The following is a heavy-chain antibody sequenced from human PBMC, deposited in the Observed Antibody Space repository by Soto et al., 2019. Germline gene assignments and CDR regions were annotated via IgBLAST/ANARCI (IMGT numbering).Heavy chain of an antibody. CDR3: GRSRGYSGYEVVDN. CDR1: GFTFSSYS. Sequence: PGGSLRLSCVASGFTFSSYSMVWVRQAPGKGLEWVSHMNSDGSSTTYADSVKDRFTISRDNAKNTLYLQMNSLRAEDTAVYYCGRSRGYSGYEVVDNWGQGTLVTVSS. D-gene: IGHD5-12*01. CDR2: MNSDGSST. J-gene: IGHJ4*02. V-gene: IGHV3-74*01.